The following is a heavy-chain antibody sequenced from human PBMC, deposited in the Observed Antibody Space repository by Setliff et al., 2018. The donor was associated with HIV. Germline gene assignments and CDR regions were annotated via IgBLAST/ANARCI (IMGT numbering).Heavy chain of an antibody. D-gene: IGHD3-10*01. CDR2: IRYDGSNK. CDR1: GFTFSTYG. V-gene: IGHV3-30*02. CDR3: AKDPGDYYGSGSAFDY. J-gene: IGHJ4*02. Sequence: LSLSCAASGFTFSTYGMHWVRQAPGKGLEWVAFIRYDGSNKYYLDSVKGRFTISRDNSKNTLYLQMNSLKAEDTAVYYCAKDPGDYYGSGSAFDYWGQGTLVTVSS.